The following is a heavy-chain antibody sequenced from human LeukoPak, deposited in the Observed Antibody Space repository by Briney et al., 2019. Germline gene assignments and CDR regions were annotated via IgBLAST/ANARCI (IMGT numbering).Heavy chain of an antibody. D-gene: IGHD3-22*01. Sequence: GGSLRLSCAASGFTFSSYGMHWVRQAPGKGLEWVSAISGSGRSTYSPDSVKGRFTISRDNSKNTLYLQMNSLRAEDTAVYYCAKDQGNKIVVVIPFDYWGHATLVT. V-gene: IGHV3-23*01. CDR3: AKDQGNKIVVVIPFDY. CDR2: ISGSGRST. CDR1: GFTFSSYG. J-gene: IGHJ4*01.